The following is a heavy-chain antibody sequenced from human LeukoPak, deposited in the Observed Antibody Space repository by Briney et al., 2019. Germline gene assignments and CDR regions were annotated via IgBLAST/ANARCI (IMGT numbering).Heavy chain of an antibody. J-gene: IGHJ6*04. V-gene: IGHV3-11*04. CDR1: GFTFSDYY. D-gene: IGHD3-3*01. CDR3: ARFPPPYDFWSQNGLDV. CDR2: ISSSAYTI. Sequence: PGGSLRLSCAPSGFTFSDYYMSWIRQAPGKGLEWISYISSSAYTIYYADSVRGRFTISRDNAKNSLYLQMNSLRPEDTAVYYCARFPPPYDFWSQNGLDVWGKGTTVTVSS.